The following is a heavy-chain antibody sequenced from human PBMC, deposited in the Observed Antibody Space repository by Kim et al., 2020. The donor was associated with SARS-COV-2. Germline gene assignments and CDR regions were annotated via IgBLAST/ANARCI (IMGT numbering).Heavy chain of an antibody. D-gene: IGHD2-2*01. V-gene: IGHV3-30-3*01. J-gene: IGHJ6*02. CDR1: GFTFSSYA. CDR3: ARDRCSSTSCHNYYYYGMDV. Sequence: GGSLRLSCAASGFTFSSYAMHWVRQAPGKGLEWVAVISYDGSNKYYADSVKGRFTISRDNSKNTLYLQMNSLRAEDTAVYYCARDRCSSTSCHNYYYYGMDVWGQGTTVTVSS. CDR2: ISYDGSNK.